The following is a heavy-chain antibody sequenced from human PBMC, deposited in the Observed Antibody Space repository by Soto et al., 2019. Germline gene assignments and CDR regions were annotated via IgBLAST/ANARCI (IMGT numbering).Heavy chain of an antibody. CDR2: IIPIFGTA. D-gene: IGHD2-2*01. CDR1: GGTFSSYA. CDR3: ARGYCSSTSCYEWGDNWFDP. V-gene: IGHV1-69*13. Sequence: AASVKVSCKASGGTFSSYAISWVRQAPGQGLEWMGGIIPIFGTANYAQKFQGRVTITADASTSTAYMELSSLRSDDTAVYYCARGYCSSTSCYEWGDNWFDPWGQGTLVTVSS. J-gene: IGHJ5*02.